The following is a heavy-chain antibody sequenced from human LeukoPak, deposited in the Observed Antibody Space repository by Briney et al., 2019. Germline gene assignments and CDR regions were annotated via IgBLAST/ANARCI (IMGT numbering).Heavy chain of an antibody. J-gene: IGHJ6*03. V-gene: IGHV1-69*13. D-gene: IGHD3-3*01. CDR3: TTPGHYDFWSGYQARPLYYYYMDV. CDR2: IFPIFGTA. Sequence: SVKDSCMASGGTFSSYSISWVRQAPGQGVEWMGGIFPIFGTAHYAQKFQGRVTITADESTSTAYMELSSLRSEYTAVYYCTTPGHYDFWSGYQARPLYYYYMDVWGKGTTVTVSS. CDR1: GGTFSSYS.